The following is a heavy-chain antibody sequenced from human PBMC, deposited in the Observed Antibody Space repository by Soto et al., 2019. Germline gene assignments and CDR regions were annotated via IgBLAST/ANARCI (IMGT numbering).Heavy chain of an antibody. CDR3: ARDPGAYYGSRSSIDY. J-gene: IGHJ4*02. V-gene: IGHV3-30-3*01. CDR2: ISYDGSNK. D-gene: IGHD3-10*01. Sequence: GGSLRLSCAASGFTFSSYAMHWVRQAPGKGLEWVAVISYDGSNKYYADSVKGRFTISRDNSKNTLYLQMNSLRAEDTAVYYCARDPGAYYGSRSSIDYWGQGTLVTVSS. CDR1: GFTFSSYA.